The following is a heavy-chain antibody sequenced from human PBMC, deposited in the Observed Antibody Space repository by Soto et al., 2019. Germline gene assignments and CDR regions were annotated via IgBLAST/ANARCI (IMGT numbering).Heavy chain of an antibody. Sequence: QVQLVQSGAEVKKPGSSVKVSCKDSGGTFSTYSMFWVRQAPGQGLEWMGRIIPMLGVRNYAQRFQDRVTIIADKSTAKVHMELSSLRSEDTALYYCTIGSWSGEVFDIWGQGTMVTVSS. V-gene: IGHV1-69*02. CDR3: TIGSWSGEVFDI. CDR1: GGTFSTYS. D-gene: IGHD2-21*01. CDR2: IIPMLGVR. J-gene: IGHJ3*02.